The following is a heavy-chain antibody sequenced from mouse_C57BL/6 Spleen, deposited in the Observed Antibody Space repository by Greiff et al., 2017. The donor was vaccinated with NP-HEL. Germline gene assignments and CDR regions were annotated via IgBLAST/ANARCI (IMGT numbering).Heavy chain of an antibody. D-gene: IGHD2-3*01. J-gene: IGHJ2*01. Sequence: VQLQQSGADLVRPGASVTLSCKASGYTFTDYEMHWVKQTPVHGLEWIGAIDPETGGTAYNQKFKGKAILTADKSSSTAYMELRSLTSEDSAIYYCTREDGYYLFDYWGQGTTLTVSS. CDR2: IDPETGGT. V-gene: IGHV1-15*01. CDR3: TREDGYYLFDY. CDR1: GYTFTDYE.